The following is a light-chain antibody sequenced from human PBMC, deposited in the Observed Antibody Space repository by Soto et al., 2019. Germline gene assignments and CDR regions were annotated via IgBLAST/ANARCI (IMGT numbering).Light chain of an antibody. CDR1: QGIGSW. V-gene: IGKV1-12*01. J-gene: IGKJ4*01. CDR3: QQANSFPHT. CDR2: DAS. Sequence: DIQMTQSPSSVSASVGDIVTITCRANQGIGSWLAWYQQKPGKAPNLLIYDASKLHSGGPSRFSGSGAGTDFSLTISSLQPEDFAPYYCQQANSFPHTFGGGTKVEI.